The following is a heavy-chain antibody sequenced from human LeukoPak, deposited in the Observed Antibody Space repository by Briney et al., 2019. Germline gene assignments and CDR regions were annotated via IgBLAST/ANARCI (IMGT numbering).Heavy chain of an antibody. CDR2: INAGNGNT. V-gene: IGHV1-3*01. D-gene: IGHD1-14*01. Sequence: GASVTVSCKASGYTFTSYAMHWVRQAPGQRLEWMGWINAGNGNTKYSQEFQGRVTITRDTSASTAYMELSSLRSDDTAVYYCARGTLPTRNDYWGQGTLVTVSS. J-gene: IGHJ4*02. CDR3: ARGTLPTRNDY. CDR1: GYTFTSYA.